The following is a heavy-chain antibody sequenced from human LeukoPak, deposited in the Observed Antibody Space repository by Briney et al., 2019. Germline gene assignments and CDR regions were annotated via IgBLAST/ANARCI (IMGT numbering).Heavy chain of an antibody. Sequence: PGRSLRLSCAASGFTFTIYAIHWVRQAPGKGLEWLADISYDGINKYYADSVKGRFTISRDNSKNTVYLQMNSLRGEDTAVYFCARDRSLDYWGQGTLVTVSS. CDR2: ISYDGINK. CDR1: GFTFTIYA. CDR3: ARDRSLDY. V-gene: IGHV3-30*04. J-gene: IGHJ4*02.